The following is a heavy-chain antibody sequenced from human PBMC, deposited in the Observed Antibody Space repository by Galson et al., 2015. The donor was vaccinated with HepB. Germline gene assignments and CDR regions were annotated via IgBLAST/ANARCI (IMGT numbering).Heavy chain of an antibody. CDR2: IYWDDDK. V-gene: IGHV2-5*02. CDR1: GFSLSTSGVG. Sequence: PALVKPTQTLTLTCTFSGFSLSTSGVGVGWIRQPPGKALEWLALIYWDDDKRYSPSLKSRLTITKDTSKNQVVLTMTNMDPVDTATYYCAQATGYTNFDYWGQGTLVTVSS. CDR3: AQATGYTNFDY. J-gene: IGHJ4*02. D-gene: IGHD6-13*01.